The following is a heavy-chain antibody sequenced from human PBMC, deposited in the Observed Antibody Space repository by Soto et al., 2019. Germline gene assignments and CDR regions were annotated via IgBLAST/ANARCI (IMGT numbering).Heavy chain of an antibody. V-gene: IGHV4-34*01. CDR2: INHSGST. J-gene: IGHJ4*02. CDR1: GGSFSGYY. CDR3: ARGRRYDYVWVIYRPPAGFDY. D-gene: IGHD3-16*02. Sequence: DTLSLTCAVEGGSFSGYYRCWIRQPPGKVLEWVGEINHSGSTNYNPPLKSRVTISVDTSKNQSSMKMSSVTAADTAVYYCARGRRYDYVWVIYRPPAGFDYWGQGTLVTVSS.